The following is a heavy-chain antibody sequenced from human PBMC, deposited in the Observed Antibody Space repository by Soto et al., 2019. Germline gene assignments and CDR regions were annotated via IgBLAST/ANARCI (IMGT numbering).Heavy chain of an antibody. V-gene: IGHV3-23*01. CDR2: ISGSGGST. CDR3: AKRRDGYNSLSFDY. D-gene: IGHD5-12*01. Sequence: PGGSLRLSCAASGFTFSSYAMSWVRQAPWKGLEWVSAISGSGGSTYYADSVKGRFTISRDNSKNTLYLQMNSLRAEDTAVYYCAKRRDGYNSLSFDYWGQGTLVTVSS. J-gene: IGHJ4*02. CDR1: GFTFSSYA.